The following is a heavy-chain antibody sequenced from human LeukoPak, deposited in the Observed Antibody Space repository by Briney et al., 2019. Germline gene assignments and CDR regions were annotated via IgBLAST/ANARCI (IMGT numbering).Heavy chain of an antibody. CDR3: AKGDDSSGYAFDY. CDR2: ISSSSSYI. Sequence: GGSLRLSCAASGFTFSSYSMNWVRQAPGKGLEWVSSISSSSSYIYYADSVKGRFTISRDNAKNSLYLQMNSLRAEDTALYYCAKGDDSSGYAFDYWGQGTLVTVSS. J-gene: IGHJ4*02. CDR1: GFTFSSYS. D-gene: IGHD3-22*01. V-gene: IGHV3-21*04.